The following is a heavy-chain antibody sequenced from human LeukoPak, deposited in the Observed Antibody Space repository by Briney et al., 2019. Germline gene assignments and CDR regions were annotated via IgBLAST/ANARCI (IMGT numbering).Heavy chain of an antibody. Sequence: PGGSLRLSCAASGFTFSSYSMNWVRQAPGKGLEWVSSISSSSSYIYYADSVKGRFTISRDNAKNSLYLQMNSLRAEDTAVYYCAVPAESNGYYTPSYAMDVWGQGTTVTVSS. J-gene: IGHJ6*02. V-gene: IGHV3-21*01. CDR3: AVPAESNGYYTPSYAMDV. CDR1: GFTFSSYS. D-gene: IGHD3-22*01. CDR2: ISSSSSYI.